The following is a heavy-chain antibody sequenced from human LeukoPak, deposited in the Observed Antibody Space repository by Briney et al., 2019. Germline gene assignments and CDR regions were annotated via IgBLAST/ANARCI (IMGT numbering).Heavy chain of an antibody. CDR2: ISTYYGST. V-gene: IGHV1-18*01. CDR1: GYTFTDYG. D-gene: IGHD3-22*01. Sequence: GASVKVSCKTSGYTFTDYGITWVRQAPGQGLEWMGWISTYYGSTNSAQKVQGRLTMTTDTSTSTAYMELRSLRSDDTAVYYCARVGVDYYYDRSGYDPPAIAAFAIWGQGTMVTVSS. CDR3: ARVGVDYYYDRSGYDPPAIAAFAI. J-gene: IGHJ3*02.